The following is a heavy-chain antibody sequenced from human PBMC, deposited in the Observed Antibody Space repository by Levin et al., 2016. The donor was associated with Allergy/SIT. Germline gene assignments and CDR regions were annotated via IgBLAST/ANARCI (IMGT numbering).Heavy chain of an antibody. V-gene: IGHV2-70*04. J-gene: IGHJ3*02. Sequence: SGPTLVKPTQTLTLTCTFSGFSLSTSGMRVNWIRQPPGKALEWLARIDWNDQKFYSTSLKTRLTISGDTSKNQVVLTVANMDPVDTATYYCARGSSDWYSAFDTWGQGTMVTVSS. D-gene: IGHD6-19*01. CDR2: IDWNDQK. CDR3: ARGSSDWYSAFDT. CDR1: GFSLSTSGMR.